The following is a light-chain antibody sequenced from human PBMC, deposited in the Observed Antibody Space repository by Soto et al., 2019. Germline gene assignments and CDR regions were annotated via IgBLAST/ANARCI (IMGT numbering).Light chain of an antibody. CDR1: QSISIW. V-gene: IGKV1-5*03. Sequence: DIQMTQSPSTLSASAGDRVTITCRASQSISIWLAWYQQKPGKAPNLLIYKASSLESGVPSRFSGSGSGTEFTLTISSLQPDDSATYYCQQYNSYWTFGQGTKVEIK. CDR3: QQYNSYWT. J-gene: IGKJ1*01. CDR2: KAS.